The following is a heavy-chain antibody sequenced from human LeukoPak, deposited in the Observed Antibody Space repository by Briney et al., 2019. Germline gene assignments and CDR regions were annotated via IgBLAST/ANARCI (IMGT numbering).Heavy chain of an antibody. CDR3: VRYNWNYDGY. CDR1: GFTFSNYW. J-gene: IGHJ4*02. CDR2: INGDGSSI. Sequence: GGSLRLSCAASGFTFSNYWMHWVRQAPGKGLVWVSRINGDGSSINYADSVKGRFTISRDNAKNTLYLQMNSLRDEDTAVYYCVRYNWNYDGYWGQGTLVTVSS. V-gene: IGHV3-74*01. D-gene: IGHD1-7*01.